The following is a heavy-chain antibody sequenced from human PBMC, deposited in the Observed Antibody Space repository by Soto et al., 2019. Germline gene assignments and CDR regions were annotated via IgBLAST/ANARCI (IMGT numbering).Heavy chain of an antibody. CDR2: ISAYNGNT. CDR3: ARDGYGILTGYDYYGMHV. CDR1: GYTFTSYG. Sequence: ASVNVSCKASGYTFTSYGISWVRQAPGQGLEWMGWISAYNGNTNYAQKLQGRVTMTTDTSTSTAYMELRSLRSDDTAVYYCARDGYGILTGYDYYGMHVWGQGTTVTVSS. D-gene: IGHD3-9*01. J-gene: IGHJ6*02. V-gene: IGHV1-18*01.